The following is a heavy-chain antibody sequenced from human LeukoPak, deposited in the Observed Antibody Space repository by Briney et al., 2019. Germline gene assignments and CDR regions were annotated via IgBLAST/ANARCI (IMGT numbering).Heavy chain of an antibody. CDR1: GGSFSGYY. V-gene: IGHV4-34*01. J-gene: IGHJ4*02. CDR2: INHSGST. Sequence: SETLSLTCAVYGGSFSGYYWSWIRQPPGKGLEWIGEINHSGSTNYNPSLKSRVTISVDTSKNQFSLKLSSVTAADTAMYYCARVGPTMVRGVPSYDYWGQGTLVTVSS. D-gene: IGHD3-10*01. CDR3: ARVGPTMVRGVPSYDY.